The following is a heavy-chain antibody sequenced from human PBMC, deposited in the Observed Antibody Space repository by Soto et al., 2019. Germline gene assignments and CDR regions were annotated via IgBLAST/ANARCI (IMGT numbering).Heavy chain of an antibody. Sequence: QSQTLSLTCTVSGGSISSYYWSWIRQPPGKGLEWIGYIYYSGSTNYNPSLKSRVTISVDTSKNQFSLKLSSVTAADTAVYYCARHYRYSSSSWFDPWGQGTLVTVSS. CDR1: GGSISSYY. D-gene: IGHD6-6*01. V-gene: IGHV4-59*08. CDR2: IYYSGST. J-gene: IGHJ5*02. CDR3: ARHYRYSSSSWFDP.